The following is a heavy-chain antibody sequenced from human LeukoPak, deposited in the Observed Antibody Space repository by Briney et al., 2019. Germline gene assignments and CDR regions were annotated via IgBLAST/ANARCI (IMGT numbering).Heavy chain of an antibody. CDR2: IKQDGSEK. D-gene: IGHD3-10*01. Sequence: PGGSLRLSCVASGFTFSSYWMSWLRQTPGKGLEWVANIKQDGSEKNYVDSVKGRFTISRDNAKNSLYLQMNSLRADDTAVYYCARERGSGSYHPFDPWGQGTLATVSS. CDR3: ARERGSGSYHPFDP. V-gene: IGHV3-7*01. J-gene: IGHJ5*02. CDR1: GFTFSSYW.